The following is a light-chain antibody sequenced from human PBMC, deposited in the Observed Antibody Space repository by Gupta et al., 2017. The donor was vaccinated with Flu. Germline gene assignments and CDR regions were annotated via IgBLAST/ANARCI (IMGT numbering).Light chain of an antibody. Sequence: QSVLTQPPSASGTPGQRVTISCSGSSSNIGNNAVNWYQQLPGTAPKVLIYSNYQRPSGVPDRFSGSQSGTSASLAISGLQSEDEADYYCAAWDDSLNGYVFGTGTKVTVL. CDR3: AAWDDSLNGYV. CDR2: SNY. V-gene: IGLV1-44*01. J-gene: IGLJ1*01. CDR1: SSNIGNNA.